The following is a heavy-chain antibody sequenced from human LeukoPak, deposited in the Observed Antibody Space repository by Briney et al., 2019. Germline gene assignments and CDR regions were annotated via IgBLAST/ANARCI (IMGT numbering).Heavy chain of an antibody. CDR3: ARDLGSGSYSYAFDI. Sequence: SQTLSLTCTVSGGSISSGSYYWSWIRQPAGKGLEWIGRIYTSGSTNYNPSLKSRVTMSVDTSKNQFSLKLSSVTAADTAVYYCARDLGSGSYSYAFDIWGQGTMVTVSS. CDR2: IYTSGST. J-gene: IGHJ3*02. CDR1: GGSISSGSYY. D-gene: IGHD1-26*01. V-gene: IGHV4-61*02.